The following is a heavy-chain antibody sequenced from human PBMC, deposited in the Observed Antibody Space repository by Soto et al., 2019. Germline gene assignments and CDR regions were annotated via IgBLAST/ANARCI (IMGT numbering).Heavy chain of an antibody. D-gene: IGHD4-4*01. Sequence: QVQLQESGPGLVKPSQTLSLTCTVSGGSISSGDYYWSWIRQPPGKGLEWIWYIYYSGSTYYNPSLKSRVTISVDTSKNQFSLKLSSVTAADTAVYYCARESTVSTNWFDPWGQGTLVTVSS. V-gene: IGHV4-30-4*01. CDR2: IYYSGST. CDR1: GGSISSGDYY. CDR3: ARESTVSTNWFDP. J-gene: IGHJ5*02.